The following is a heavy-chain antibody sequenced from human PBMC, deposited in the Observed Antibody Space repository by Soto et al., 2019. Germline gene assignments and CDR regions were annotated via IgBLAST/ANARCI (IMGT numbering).Heavy chain of an antibody. Sequence: SLTCTVSGGSISSSSYYWGWIRQPPGKGLEWIGSIYYSGSTYYNPSLKSRVTISVDTSKNQFSLKLSSVTAADTAVCYCARHRYYYDSRGYYQRYFDYWGQGTLVTVSS. CDR1: GGSISSSSYY. V-gene: IGHV4-39*01. J-gene: IGHJ4*02. D-gene: IGHD3-22*01. CDR3: ARHRYYYDSRGYYQRYFDY. CDR2: IYYSGST.